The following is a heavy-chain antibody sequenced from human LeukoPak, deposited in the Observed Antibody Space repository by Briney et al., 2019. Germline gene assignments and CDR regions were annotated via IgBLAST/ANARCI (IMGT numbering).Heavy chain of an antibody. V-gene: IGHV1-69*04. CDR1: GGTFNTYD. J-gene: IGHJ4*02. D-gene: IGHD5-24*01. Sequence: GASVKVSCKASGGTFNTYDINWVRQAPGQGLEWMGRIIPGLHITNYAQRFHGRVTISADKSTSTTYLELNNLGSEDTAVYFCSLSKRTSDGSVVDYWGPGTLAAVSS. CDR3: SLSKRTSDGSVVDY. CDR2: IIPGLHIT.